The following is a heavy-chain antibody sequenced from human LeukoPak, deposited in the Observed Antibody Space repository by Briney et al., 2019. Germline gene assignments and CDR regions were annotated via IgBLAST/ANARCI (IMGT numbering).Heavy chain of an antibody. V-gene: IGHV3-48*01. J-gene: IGHJ4*02. D-gene: IGHD6-19*01. CDR1: GFTFSSYS. CDR2: ISSSSSTI. CDR3: ARVAVAGTEFFNYLDY. Sequence: GGSLRLSCAASGFTFSSYSMNWVRQAPGKGLEWVSYISSSSSTIYYADSVKGRFTISRDNAKNSLYLQMNSLRAEDTAVYYCARVAVAGTEFFNYLDYWGQGTLVTVSS.